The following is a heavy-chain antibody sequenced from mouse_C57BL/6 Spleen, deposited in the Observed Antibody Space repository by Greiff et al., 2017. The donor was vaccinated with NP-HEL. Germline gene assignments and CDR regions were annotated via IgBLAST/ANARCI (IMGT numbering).Heavy chain of an antibody. Sequence: QVQLQQSGAELVRPGASVKLSCKASGYTFTDYYINWVKQRPGQGLEWIARIYPGSGNTYYNEKFKGKATLTAEKSSSTAYMQLSSLTSEDSAVYFCARMDGYPYYFDYWGQGTTLTVSS. CDR1: GYTFTDYY. CDR3: ARMDGYPYYFDY. CDR2: IYPGSGNT. D-gene: IGHD2-3*01. V-gene: IGHV1-76*01. J-gene: IGHJ2*01.